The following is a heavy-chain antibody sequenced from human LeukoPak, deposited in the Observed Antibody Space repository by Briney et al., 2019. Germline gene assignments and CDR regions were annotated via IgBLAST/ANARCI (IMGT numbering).Heavy chain of an antibody. D-gene: IGHD1-1*01. J-gene: IGHJ6*02. V-gene: IGHV3-15*01. Sequence: GGSLRLSCAASGFTFSNAWMSWVRQAPGKGLEWVGRIKSKTDGGTTDYAAPVKGRFTISRDDSKNTLYLQMNSLKTEDTAVYYCTTDTRYERYYYGMDVWGQGTTLTVSS. CDR3: TTDTRYERYYYGMDV. CDR1: GFTFSNAW. CDR2: IKSKTDGGTT.